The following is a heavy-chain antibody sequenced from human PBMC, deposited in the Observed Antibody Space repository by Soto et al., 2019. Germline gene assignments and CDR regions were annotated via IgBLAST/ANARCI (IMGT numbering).Heavy chain of an antibody. V-gene: IGHV1-69*13. Sequence: SVKVSCKASGGTFSSYAISWVRQAPGQGLEWMGGIIPIFGTANYAQKFQGRVTITADESTSTAYMELSSLRSEDTAVYYCARDRRVPAALDYWGQGTLVTVSS. CDR2: IIPIFGTA. D-gene: IGHD2-2*01. CDR1: GGTFSSYA. CDR3: ARDRRVPAALDY. J-gene: IGHJ4*02.